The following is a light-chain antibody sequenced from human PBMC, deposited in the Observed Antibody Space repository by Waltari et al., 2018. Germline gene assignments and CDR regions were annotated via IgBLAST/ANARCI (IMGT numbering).Light chain of an antibody. V-gene: IGKV3-11*01. J-gene: IGKJ3*01. CDR1: QSVSSY. Sequence: EIVLTQSPATLSLSPGERATLSCRASQSVSSYLAWYQQKPGQAPRLLIFDAYKRATGIPARFSGSGSGTDFTLTISSLEPEDFAVYYCQQRSNWPPIFTFGPGTKVDIK. CDR3: QQRSNWPPIFT. CDR2: DAY.